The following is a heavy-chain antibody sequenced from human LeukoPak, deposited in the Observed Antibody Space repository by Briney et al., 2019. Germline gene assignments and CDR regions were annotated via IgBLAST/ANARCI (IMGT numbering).Heavy chain of an antibody. Sequence: KPSGTLALTCTVSGGSISSYYWAWIRQPPGEGLEWIGYIYYNGRATYNPSLKSRVTISVDTSKNQFSLKLSSVTAADTAVYYCARRSSESFDFWGQGTLVTVSS. CDR2: IYYNGRA. J-gene: IGHJ4*02. D-gene: IGHD3-22*01. CDR1: GGSISSYY. V-gene: IGHV4-59*08. CDR3: ARRSSESFDF.